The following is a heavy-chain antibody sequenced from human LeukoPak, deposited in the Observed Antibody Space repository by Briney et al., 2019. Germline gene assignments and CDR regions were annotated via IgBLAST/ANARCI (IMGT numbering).Heavy chain of an antibody. V-gene: IGHV3-74*01. D-gene: IGHD3-16*01. J-gene: IGHJ5*02. CDR3: ARGLRGGLDP. Sequence: GGSLRLSCAASGFTFSRYWMHWVRQAPGKGPVWVSRINSDGSVTSHADSVKGRFTISRENARNSVYLQMNSLRVGDTAVYYCARGLRGGLDPWGQGTLVIVSS. CDR2: INSDGSVT. CDR1: GFTFSRYW.